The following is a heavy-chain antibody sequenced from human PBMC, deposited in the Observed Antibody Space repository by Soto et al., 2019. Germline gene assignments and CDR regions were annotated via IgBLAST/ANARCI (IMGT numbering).Heavy chain of an antibody. J-gene: IGHJ4*02. D-gene: IGHD2-15*01. V-gene: IGHV4-31*03. CDR2: IYYSGST. CDR3: ASGYCSGGSCYSEIIDY. Sequence: SETLSLTCTVSGGSISSGGYYWSWIRQHPGKGLEWIGYIYYSGSTYYNPSLKSRVTISVDTSKNQFSLKLSSVTAADTAVYYCASGYCSGGSCYSEIIDYWGQGTLVTVSS. CDR1: GGSISSGGYY.